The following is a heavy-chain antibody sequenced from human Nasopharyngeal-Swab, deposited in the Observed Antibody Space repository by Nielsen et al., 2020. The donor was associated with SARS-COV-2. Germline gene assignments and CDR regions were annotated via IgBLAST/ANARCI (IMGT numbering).Heavy chain of an antibody. CDR3: ARIRGSGFCTTTTCLKKGYLDY. D-gene: IGHD2-2*01. V-gene: IGHV2-70*11. CDR2: IDWDDDK. Sequence: SGPTLVKPTQTLTLTCTFSGFSLSSRGMCVSWIRQPPGKALEWLARIDWDDDKYYNTSLKTRLTISKDAFKNQVVLTMTNMDPVDTATYYCARIRGSGFCTTTTCLKKGYLDYWGQGTPVTVSS. J-gene: IGHJ4*02. CDR1: GFSLSSRGMC.